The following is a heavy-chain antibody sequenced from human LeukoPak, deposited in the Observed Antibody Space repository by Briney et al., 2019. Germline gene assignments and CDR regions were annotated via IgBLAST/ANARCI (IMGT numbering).Heavy chain of an antibody. Sequence: GGSLRLSCAASGFTFSSYSMNWVRQAPGKGLEWVSSISSSSSYIYYADSVEGRFTISRDNAKNSLYLQMNSLRAEDTAVYYCAREEGYCSGGSCYSSYWGQGTLVTVSS. CDR1: GFTFSSYS. J-gene: IGHJ4*02. V-gene: IGHV3-21*01. CDR2: ISSSSSYI. CDR3: AREEGYCSGGSCYSSY. D-gene: IGHD2-15*01.